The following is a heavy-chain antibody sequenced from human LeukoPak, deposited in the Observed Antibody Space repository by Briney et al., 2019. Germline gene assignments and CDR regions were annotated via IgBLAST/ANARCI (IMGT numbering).Heavy chain of an antibody. V-gene: IGHV3-23*01. CDR3: AKDPPRVRVXXSATXHY. Sequence: PGGSLRLSCAASGCTFSSYAMSWVRQAPGKGLEWVSAISGSGGSTYYADSVKGRFTISRDNSKNTLYLQMNSLRAEDTAVHYFAKDPPRVRVXXSATXHYWGQGT. D-gene: IGHD2-8*01. J-gene: IGHJ4*02. CDR1: GCTFSSYA. CDR2: ISGSGGST.